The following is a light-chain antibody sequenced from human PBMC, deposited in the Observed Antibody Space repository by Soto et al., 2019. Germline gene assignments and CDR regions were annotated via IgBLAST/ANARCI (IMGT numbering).Light chain of an antibody. CDR1: QSVSRSY. CDR3: QQYGNSPWT. J-gene: IGKJ1*01. V-gene: IGKV3-20*01. CDR2: GAS. Sequence: VFTQSPATRCLSPGERATLSCRASQSVSRSYLAWYQQKPGQAPRLLIYGASSRDTGIPDRFSGSGSGTEFTLTISRLEPEDFAVDYCQQYGNSPWTFGQGTKVDIK.